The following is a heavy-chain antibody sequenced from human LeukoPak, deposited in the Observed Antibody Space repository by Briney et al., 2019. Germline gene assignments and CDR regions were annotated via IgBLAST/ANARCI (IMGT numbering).Heavy chain of an antibody. D-gene: IGHD6-19*01. V-gene: IGHV3-74*01. CDR3: AKDTHEGAVAGLIDY. J-gene: IGHJ4*02. Sequence: GGSLRLSCTASGFTFSSYWMHWVRQAPGKGLVWVSRIKSDGRSTSYADSVKGRFTISRDNAKNTLYLQMNSLRAEDTALYYCAKDTHEGAVAGLIDYWGQGTLVTVSS. CDR1: GFTFSSYW. CDR2: IKSDGRST.